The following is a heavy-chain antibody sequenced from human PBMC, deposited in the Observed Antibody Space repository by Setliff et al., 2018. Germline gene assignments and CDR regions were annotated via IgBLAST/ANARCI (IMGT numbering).Heavy chain of an antibody. V-gene: IGHV2-5*08. CDR1: GFSLSTSGMC. CDR3: AHRRGDYYDSSGYYYDY. D-gene: IGHD3-22*01. CDR2: IYWDDDK. Sequence: VSGPTLVNPTQTLTLTCTFSGFSLSTSGMCVSWIRQPPGKALEWLALIYWDDDKRYSPSLKSRLTITKDTSKNQVVLTMTNMDPVDTATYYCAHRRGDYYDSSGYYYDYWGQGTLVTVSS. J-gene: IGHJ4*02.